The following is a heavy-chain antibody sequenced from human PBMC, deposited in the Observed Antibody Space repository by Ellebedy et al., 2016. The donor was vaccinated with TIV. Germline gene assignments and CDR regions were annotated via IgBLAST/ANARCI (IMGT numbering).Heavy chain of an antibody. Sequence: GESLKISCAASGLTFSSHAMSWVRHAPGKGLEWVSSISGSGGNTYYADSVKGRFTISRDNSKDTLYLQVNSLRAEDTAVYYCARDPVGVGPAFDIWGQGTMVTVSS. CDR2: ISGSGGNT. D-gene: IGHD4-23*01. V-gene: IGHV3-23*01. J-gene: IGHJ3*02. CDR3: ARDPVGVGPAFDI. CDR1: GLTFSSHA.